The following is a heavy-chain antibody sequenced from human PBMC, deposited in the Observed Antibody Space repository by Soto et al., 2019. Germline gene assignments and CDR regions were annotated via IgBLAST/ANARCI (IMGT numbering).Heavy chain of an antibody. J-gene: IGHJ4*02. CDR3: ARDGMTTGDT. D-gene: IGHD2-21*02. CDR2: VFSSVSA. CDR1: GVSVTSYT. Sequence: PSETLSLTCIVSGVSVTSYTWSWVRQPANKGLEWIGRVFSSVSATYSPSLKSRVSISMDTAENRISLKLDSVTAADAGVYFCARDGMTTGDTWGPGTLVTVSS. V-gene: IGHV4-4*07.